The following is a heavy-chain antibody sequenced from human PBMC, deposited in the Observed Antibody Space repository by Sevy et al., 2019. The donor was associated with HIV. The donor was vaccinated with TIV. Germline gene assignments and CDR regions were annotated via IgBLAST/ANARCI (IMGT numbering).Heavy chain of an antibody. D-gene: IGHD3-3*02. CDR2: ISGNGENT. J-gene: IGHJ3*02. CDR3: ARDGRGISAFDI. Sequence: GGSLRLSCAASEFTFSSHAVSWVRQAPGKGLEWVSAISGNGENTHYADSVRGRFTISRDNFKNTLYLYMSTLRAEDTALYYCARDGRGISAFDIWGQRTMVTVSS. V-gene: IGHV3-23*01. CDR1: EFTFSSHA.